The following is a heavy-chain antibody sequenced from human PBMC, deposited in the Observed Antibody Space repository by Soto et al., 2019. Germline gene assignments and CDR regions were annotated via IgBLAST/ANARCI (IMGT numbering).Heavy chain of an antibody. D-gene: IGHD6-13*01. CDR1: GGSISSGGYS. CDR3: ARGLAAGRNWFDP. J-gene: IGHJ5*02. CDR2: IYHSGST. Sequence: LSLTCAGSGGSISSGGYSWSWIRQPPRKGLEWIGYIYHSGSTFYNPSLKSRVTISVDRSKNQFSLKLSSVTAADTAVYYCARGLAAGRNWFDPWGQGTLVTVSS. V-gene: IGHV4-30-2*01.